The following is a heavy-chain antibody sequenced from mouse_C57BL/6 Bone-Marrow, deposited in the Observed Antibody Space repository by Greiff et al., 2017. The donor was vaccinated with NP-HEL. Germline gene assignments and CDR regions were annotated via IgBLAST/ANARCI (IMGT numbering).Heavy chain of an antibody. J-gene: IGHJ3*01. CDR2: IDPENGDT. CDR1: GFNIKDDY. Sequence: VQLKQSGAELVRPGASVKLSCTASGFNIKDDYMHWVKQRPEQGLEWIGWIDPENGDTEYASKFQGKATITADTSSNTAYLQLSSLTSEDTAVYYCTTWDYDGAWFASWGQGTLVTVSA. CDR3: TTWDYDGAWFAS. D-gene: IGHD2-4*01. V-gene: IGHV14-4*01.